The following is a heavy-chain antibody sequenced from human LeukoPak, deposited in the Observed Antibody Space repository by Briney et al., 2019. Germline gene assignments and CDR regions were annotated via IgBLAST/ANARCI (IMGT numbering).Heavy chain of an antibody. Sequence: PGGSLRLSCAASGFTVSSNYMSWVRQAPGKGLEWVSVIYSGGSTYYADSVKGRFTISRDNSKNTLYLQMNSLRAEDTAVYYCARASTYGDDAFDIWGQGTMVTVSS. J-gene: IGHJ3*02. CDR3: ARASTYGDDAFDI. V-gene: IGHV3-66*01. CDR2: IYSGGST. CDR1: GFTVSSNY. D-gene: IGHD4-17*01.